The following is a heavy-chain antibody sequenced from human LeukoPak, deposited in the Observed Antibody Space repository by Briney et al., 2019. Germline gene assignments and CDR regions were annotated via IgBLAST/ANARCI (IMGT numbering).Heavy chain of an antibody. Sequence: GGSLRLSCAASGFTFSDQYMDWVRQSPGKGLEWVAVISYDGSNKYYADSVKGRFTISRDDSTNTLHLQMNSLRAEDTAFYYCARERTGFSLACWGQGTLVTVSS. CDR1: GFTFSDQY. V-gene: IGHV3-30*03. J-gene: IGHJ4*02. CDR2: ISYDGSNK. D-gene: IGHD3/OR15-3a*01. CDR3: ARERTGFSLAC.